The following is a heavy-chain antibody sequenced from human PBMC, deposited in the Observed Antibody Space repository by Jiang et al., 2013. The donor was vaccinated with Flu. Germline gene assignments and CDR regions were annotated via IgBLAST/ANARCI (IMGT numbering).Heavy chain of an antibody. V-gene: IGHV5-51*01. CDR1: ESSFTNHW. CDR2: SMQVTLIP. CDR3: AAHRSFHHEDVFDL. Sequence: RESLRISCQGSESSFTNHWIGWCASCPDRAWNGWEASMQVTLIPSXPLFQGHVTISVDKSITTAYLQWISLRASDTALYYCAAHRSFHHEDVFDLWGQGTVVTVSS. J-gene: IGHJ3*01.